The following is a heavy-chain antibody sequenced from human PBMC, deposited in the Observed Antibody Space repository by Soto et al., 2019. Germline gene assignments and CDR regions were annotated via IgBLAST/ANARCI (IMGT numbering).Heavy chain of an antibody. J-gene: IGHJ4*02. CDR1: GCTFTSYY. D-gene: IGHD6-19*01. CDR3: ARDTIAVAGTFDY. V-gene: IGHV1-46*01. Sequence: ASVKVSCKASGCTFTSYYIHWVRQAPGQGLEWMGIINPSGAGTSYAQRFQGRVTMTSDTSTSTVYLELSSLRSEDTAVYYCARDTIAVAGTFDYWGQGTLVTVSS. CDR2: INPSGAGT.